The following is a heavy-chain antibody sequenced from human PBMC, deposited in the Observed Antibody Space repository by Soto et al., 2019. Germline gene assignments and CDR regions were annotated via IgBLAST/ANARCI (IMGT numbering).Heavy chain of an antibody. D-gene: IGHD2-15*01. Sequence: GESLKISCEGSGYTFTNYWIGWVRQMPGKGLEWMGIIYPGDSDTRYSPSFQGQVTFSADKSTRSAYLQWSSLKASDSAIYFCARRARGSWAFDFWGQGNLVTVSS. V-gene: IGHV5-51*01. CDR3: ARRARGSWAFDF. CDR2: IYPGDSDT. J-gene: IGHJ4*02. CDR1: GYTFTNYW.